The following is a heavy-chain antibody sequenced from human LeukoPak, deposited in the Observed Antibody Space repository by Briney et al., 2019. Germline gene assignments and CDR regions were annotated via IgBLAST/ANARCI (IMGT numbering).Heavy chain of an antibody. CDR2: IYYSGTT. V-gene: IGHV4-59*12. D-gene: IGHD6-6*01. CDR1: GGSITNYY. J-gene: IGHJ6*03. CDR3: ARVRQLVGIYYYYYYMDV. Sequence: PSETLSLTCTVSGGSITNYYWSWIRQPPGKGLEWIGYIYYSGTTNYNLSLKSRVTMSLDTSKNHFSLRLSSVTAADTAVYYCARVRQLVGIYYYYYYMDVWGKGTTVTVSS.